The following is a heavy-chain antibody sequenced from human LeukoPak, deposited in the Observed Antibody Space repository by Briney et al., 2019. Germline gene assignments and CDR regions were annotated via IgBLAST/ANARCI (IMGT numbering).Heavy chain of an antibody. CDR3: AAEVSSGWYGLDY. CDR2: IVVGSGNT. V-gene: IGHV1-58*02. J-gene: IGHJ4*02. Sequence: ASVKVSCKASGFTFTSSAMQWVRQARGQRLEWIGWIVVGSGNTNYAQKFQERVTITRDMSTSTAYMELSSLRSEDTAMYYCAAEVSSGWYGLDYWGQGTLVTVSS. CDR1: GFTFTSSA. D-gene: IGHD6-19*01.